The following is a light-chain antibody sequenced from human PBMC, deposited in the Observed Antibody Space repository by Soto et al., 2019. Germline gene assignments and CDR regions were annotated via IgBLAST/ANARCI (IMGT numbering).Light chain of an antibody. CDR1: QSVSNNY. J-gene: IGKJ1*01. CDR2: GAS. CDR3: QHYNSYSES. Sequence: ILLPPPPTTLSLTPGESPPLSCRVSQSVSNNYLAWYQQKPGQAPRLLIYGASNRATGIPSRFSGSGSGTEFTLTISSLQPDDFATYYCQHYNSYSESFGQGSKVAIK. V-gene: IGKV3-20*02.